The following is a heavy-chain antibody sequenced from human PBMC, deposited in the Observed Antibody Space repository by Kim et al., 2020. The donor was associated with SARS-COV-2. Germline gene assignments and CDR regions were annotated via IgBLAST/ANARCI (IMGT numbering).Heavy chain of an antibody. Sequence: GSSKCFVGSVKGRFTISRDNAKNSLYLQMNSLRAEDTAVYYCVREAWSFDYWGQGTLVTVSS. D-gene: IGHD1-1*01. V-gene: IGHV3-7*01. CDR2: GSSK. CDR3: VREAWSFDY. J-gene: IGHJ4*02.